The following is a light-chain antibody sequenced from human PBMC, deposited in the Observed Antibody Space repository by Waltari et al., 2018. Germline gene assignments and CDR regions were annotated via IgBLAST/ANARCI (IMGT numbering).Light chain of an antibody. CDR1: QDIRND. J-gene: IGKJ1*01. CDR2: KAS. Sequence: AIQMTQSPSSLSASVGDSVTITCRASQDIRNDLGWYQQKPGKAPRLLIYKASILQVGVPSTFSGSGSGTDFTLTIYSLQPEDFATYYCLQDYSYPWTFGQGTKVEIK. V-gene: IGKV1-6*01. CDR3: LQDYSYPWT.